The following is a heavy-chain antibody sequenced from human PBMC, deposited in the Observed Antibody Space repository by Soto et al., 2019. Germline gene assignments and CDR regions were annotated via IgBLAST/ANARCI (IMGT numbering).Heavy chain of an antibody. Sequence: QVQLVQSGAEVKEPGASVRVSCKASGYTFTSYGFSWVRQAPGQGLEWVGWISANNGNTNSAEKFQGRVTLTTDTSTSTAYMDLTSLTSDDTAVYFCARDFRSSCSGASCIYFDYWGQGTLVTVSS. J-gene: IGHJ4*02. CDR1: GYTFTSYG. CDR2: ISANNGNT. V-gene: IGHV1-18*01. CDR3: ARDFRSSCSGASCIYFDY. D-gene: IGHD2-15*01.